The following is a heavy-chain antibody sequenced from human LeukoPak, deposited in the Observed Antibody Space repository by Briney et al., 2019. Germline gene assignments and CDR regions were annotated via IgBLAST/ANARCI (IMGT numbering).Heavy chain of an antibody. J-gene: IGHJ4*02. V-gene: IGHV1-24*01. D-gene: IGHD2-2*01. Sequence: ASVKVSCKVSGYTLTELSMHWVRQAPGKGLEWMGGYDPADGETIYAQKFQGRVTMTEDTSTDTAYMELSSLRSEDTAVYYCARGSGQYCSSTSCWGDFDYWGQGTLVTVSS. CDR3: ARGSGQYCSSTSCWGDFDY. CDR1: GYTLTELS. CDR2: YDPADGET.